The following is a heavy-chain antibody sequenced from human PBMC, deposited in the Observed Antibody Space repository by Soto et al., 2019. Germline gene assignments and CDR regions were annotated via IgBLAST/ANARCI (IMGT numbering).Heavy chain of an antibody. D-gene: IGHD6-19*01. J-gene: IGHJ4*02. CDR2: ISSSSSYI. CDR1: GFTFSSYW. V-gene: IGHV3-21*01. CDR3: ARDSANGWFDY. Sequence: GGSLRLSCAASGFTFSSYWMSWVRQAPGKGLEWVSSISSSSSYIYYADSVKGRFTISRDNAKNSLYLQMNSLRAEDTAVYYCARDSANGWFDYWGQGTLVTVSS.